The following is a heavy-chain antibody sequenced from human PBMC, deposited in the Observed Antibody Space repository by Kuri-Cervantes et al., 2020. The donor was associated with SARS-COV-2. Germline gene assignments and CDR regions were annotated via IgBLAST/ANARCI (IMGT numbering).Heavy chain of an antibody. CDR1: GYTFTSYA. CDR2: INAGNGNT. Sequence: ASVKVSCKASGYTFTSYAMHWVRQAPGQRLEWMGWINAGNGNTNYSQKVQGRVTITRDTSTSTAYMELSSLRSEDTAVYYCATTSVYCCGGGCHGNYWGQGTLVTVSS. CDR3: ATTSVYCCGGGCHGNY. V-gene: IGHV1-3*01. J-gene: IGHJ4*02. D-gene: IGHD2-15*01.